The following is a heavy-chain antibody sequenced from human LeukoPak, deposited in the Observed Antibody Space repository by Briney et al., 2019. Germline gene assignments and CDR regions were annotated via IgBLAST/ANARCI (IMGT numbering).Heavy chain of an antibody. CDR2: ISSSSSYI. CDR3: AREFKGVVPAAIDY. D-gene: IGHD2-2*01. Sequence: GGSLRLSCAASGFTFSSYSMNWVRQAPGKGLEWVSSISSSSSYIYYADSVKGRFTISRDNAKNSLYLQMNSLRAEDTAVYYCAREFKGVVPAAIDYWGQGTTVTVSS. V-gene: IGHV3-21*01. CDR1: GFTFSSYS. J-gene: IGHJ4*03.